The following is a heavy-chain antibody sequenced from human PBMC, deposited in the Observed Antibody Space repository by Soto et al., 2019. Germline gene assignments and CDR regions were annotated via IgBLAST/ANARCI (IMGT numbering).Heavy chain of an antibody. CDR2: IYYSDST. CDR3: SRAWGGYFDY. V-gene: IGHV4-31*03. Sequence: QVQLQESGPGLVNPSHTLSLTCTVSGGSISSGVYYCSWIRHHPGKGLEWIGYIYYSDSTYYNPSLKSRVTISVDTSKNQFSLTLSSVTAADTAVYYCSRAWGGYFDYWGQGTLVTVSS. CDR1: GGSISSGVYY. D-gene: IGHD3-16*01. J-gene: IGHJ4*02.